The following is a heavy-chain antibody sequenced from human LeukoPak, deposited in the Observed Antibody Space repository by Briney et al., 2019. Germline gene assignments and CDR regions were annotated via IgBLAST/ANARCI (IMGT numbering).Heavy chain of an antibody. CDR3: ARDQDGYAAAAGIDY. V-gene: IGHV3-53*05. CDR2: IYSGGNT. Sequence: GGSLRLSCAASGFTVSSNYMTWVRQAPGKGLEWVSVIYSGGNTYYADSVKGRFTISRDNSKNTLYLQMNSLRAEDTAVYYCARDQDGYAAAAGIDYWGQGTLVTVSS. J-gene: IGHJ4*02. CDR1: GFTVSSNY. D-gene: IGHD6-13*01.